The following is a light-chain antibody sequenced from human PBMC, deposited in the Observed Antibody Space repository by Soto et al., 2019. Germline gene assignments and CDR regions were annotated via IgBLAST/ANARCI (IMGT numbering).Light chain of an antibody. CDR2: GAS. J-gene: IGKJ4*01. Sequence: EVVLTQSPGTLSLSPGERATLSCRASQSVSSSYFAWYQQKPGQAPRLLIYGASSRATGIPDRFSGSGSGTDFTLTISRLEPEDVATYYCQKYNSAPLTFGGGTKVEIK. CDR1: QSVSSSY. CDR3: QKYNSAPLT. V-gene: IGKV3-20*01.